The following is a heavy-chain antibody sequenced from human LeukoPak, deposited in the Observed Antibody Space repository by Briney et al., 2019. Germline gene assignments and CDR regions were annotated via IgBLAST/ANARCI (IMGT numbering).Heavy chain of an antibody. CDR2: NRDSGET. V-gene: IGHV3-66*03. CDR1: GFSVSNYY. CDR3: ARDRAVTQDWVEFDP. D-gene: IGHD4-17*01. J-gene: IGHJ5*02. Sequence: GGSLRLSCAGSGFSVSNYYMSWVRQAPGKGLEWVSLNRDSGETFYADSVKGRFTISRDNSKNTMYLQMNRLRVEDTAVYFCARDRAVTQDWVEFDPWGQGTLVTASS.